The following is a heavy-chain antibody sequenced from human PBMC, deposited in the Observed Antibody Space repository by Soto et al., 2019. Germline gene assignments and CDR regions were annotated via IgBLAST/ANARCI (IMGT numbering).Heavy chain of an antibody. CDR3: AHRLSRTPANGSASWGPYYFDS. CDR2: IYWDDDK. CDR1: GFSLSTSGVG. V-gene: IGHV2-5*02. D-gene: IGHD3-10*01. Sequence: QITLKESGPTLVKPTQTLTLTCTFSGFSLSTSGVGVGWIRQPPGKALEWLALIYWDDDKRYSPSLKSRLTIPKDTSKHQVVLTMTNMDPVDTATYYCAHRLSRTPANGSASWGPYYFDSWGQGTLVTVSS. J-gene: IGHJ4*02.